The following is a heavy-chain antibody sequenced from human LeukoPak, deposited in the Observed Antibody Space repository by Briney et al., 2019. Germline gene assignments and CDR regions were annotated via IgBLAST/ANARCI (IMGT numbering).Heavy chain of an antibody. D-gene: IGHD3-10*01. Sequence: ASVKVSCKASGYTFTGYYMHWVRQAPGQGLEWMGWINPNSGGTNYAQKFQGRVTMTRDTSISTAYMELSRLRSDDTAVYYCARDPPYGPRDYYYYMDVWGKGTTVTVSS. J-gene: IGHJ6*03. CDR1: GYTFTGYY. V-gene: IGHV1-2*02. CDR2: INPNSGGT. CDR3: ARDPPYGPRDYYYYMDV.